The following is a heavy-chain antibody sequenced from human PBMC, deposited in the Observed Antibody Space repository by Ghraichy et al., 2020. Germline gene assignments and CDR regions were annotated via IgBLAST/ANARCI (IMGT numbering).Heavy chain of an antibody. V-gene: IGHV3-43D*04. CDR1: GFTFHDYA. Sequence: GESLNISCAASGFTFHDYAMHWVRQAPGKGLEWVSLISWDGGSTYYADSVKGRFTISRDNSKNSLYLQMNSLRADDTAFYYCTRAVGDSYYYIDVWGKGTTVTVSS. CDR3: TRAVGDSYYYIDV. D-gene: IGHD4-17*01. J-gene: IGHJ6*03. CDR2: ISWDGGST.